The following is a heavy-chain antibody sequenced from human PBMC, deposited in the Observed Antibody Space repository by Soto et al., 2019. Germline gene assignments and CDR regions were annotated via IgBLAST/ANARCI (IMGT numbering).Heavy chain of an antibody. Sequence: TGGSLRLSCAASGFTFSSYAVSWVRQAPGKGLEWVSTITGSGGGTYYADSVKGRFTISRDNSKNTLYLQMNSLRAEDTAIYYCASSRWYMGNDYWGQGTLVTVSS. J-gene: IGHJ4*02. D-gene: IGHD6-13*01. V-gene: IGHV3-23*01. CDR3: ASSRWYMGNDY. CDR2: ITGSGGGT. CDR1: GFTFSSYA.